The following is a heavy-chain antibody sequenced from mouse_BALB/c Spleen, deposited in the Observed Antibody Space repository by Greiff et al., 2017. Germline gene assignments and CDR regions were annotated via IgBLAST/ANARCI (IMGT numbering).Heavy chain of an antibody. CDR2: ILPGSGST. CDR1: GYTFSSYW. J-gene: IGHJ2*01. CDR3: ARLITTVQGYFDY. D-gene: IGHD1-1*01. Sequence: VQLQQSGAELMKPGASVKISCKATGYTFSSYWIEWVKQRPGHGLEWIGEILPGSGSTNYNEKFKGKATFTADTSSNTAYMQLSSLTSEDSAVYYCARLITTVQGYFDYWGQGTTLTVSS. V-gene: IGHV1-9*01.